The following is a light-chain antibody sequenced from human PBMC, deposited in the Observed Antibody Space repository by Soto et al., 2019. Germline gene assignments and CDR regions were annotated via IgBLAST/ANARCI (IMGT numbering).Light chain of an antibody. J-gene: IGKJ2*01. CDR1: QSVGTH. V-gene: IGKV3-11*01. Sequence: EIVLTQSPAILSLSPGDRATLSCRASQSVGTHLAWYQQKPGQAPRLLIYDTSNRASGVPARFSGSGSGTDFTLTISSLEPEDFAVYYCQHYNNWPFTFGQGTKLEIK. CDR3: QHYNNWPFT. CDR2: DTS.